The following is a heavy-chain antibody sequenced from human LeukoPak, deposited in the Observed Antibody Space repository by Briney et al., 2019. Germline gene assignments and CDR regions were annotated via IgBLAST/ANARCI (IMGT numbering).Heavy chain of an antibody. CDR1: GYTFTGYY. Sequence: ASVKVSCKASGYTFTGYYIHWVRQAPGQGLEWMGWISTHNGNTNYAQKLQGRVTMTTDTSTSTAYMELRSLRSDDTAVYYCARGTSGWYFAYWGQGTLVTVSS. CDR3: ARGTSGWYFAY. V-gene: IGHV1-18*01. D-gene: IGHD6-19*01. CDR2: ISTHNGNT. J-gene: IGHJ4*02.